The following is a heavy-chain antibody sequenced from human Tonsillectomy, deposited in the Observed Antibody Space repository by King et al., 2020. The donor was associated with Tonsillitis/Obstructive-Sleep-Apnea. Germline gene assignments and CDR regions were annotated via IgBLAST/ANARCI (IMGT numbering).Heavy chain of an antibody. CDR3: AKERLRYFDD. D-gene: IGHD3-9*01. J-gene: IGHJ4*02. CDR1: GFTFDHYT. CDR2: ITRDGGST. Sequence: DVQLVESGGVVVQPGGSLRLSCAASGFTFDHYTMHWVRQAPGKGLEWVSLITRDGGSTFYADSVKGRFTISSDNSKNSLYLQMNSLRSEDTALYYCAKERLRYFDDWGQGTLVTVSS. V-gene: IGHV3-43*01.